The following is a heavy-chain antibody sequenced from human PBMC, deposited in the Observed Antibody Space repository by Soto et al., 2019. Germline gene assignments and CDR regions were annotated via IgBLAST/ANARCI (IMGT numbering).Heavy chain of an antibody. D-gene: IGHD6-6*01. CDR2: INHSGST. CDR1: GGSFSGYY. CDR3: ARNSRIAARGYFQH. V-gene: IGHV4-34*01. J-gene: IGHJ1*01. Sequence: QVQLQQWGAGLLKPSETLSLTCAVYGGSFSGYYWSWIRQPPGKGLEWIGEINHSGSTNYNPSLKSRVTISVDTSKNQCSLKLSSVTAADTAVYYCARNSRIAARGYFQHWGQGTLVTVSS.